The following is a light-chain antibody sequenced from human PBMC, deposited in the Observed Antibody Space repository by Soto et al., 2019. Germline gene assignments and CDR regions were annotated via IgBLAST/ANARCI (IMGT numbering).Light chain of an antibody. J-gene: IGLJ1*01. Sequence: QSVLTQPASVSGSPGQSITISCTGTSSDVGSYNYVSWYQQHPGKAPRLMIYASSNRPSGVSHRFSGSRSGNKASLTISGLQAEDEADYFCSSYTSGSTLYVFGSGTKV. CDR1: SSDVGSYNY. CDR2: ASS. CDR3: SSYTSGSTLYV. V-gene: IGLV2-14*01.